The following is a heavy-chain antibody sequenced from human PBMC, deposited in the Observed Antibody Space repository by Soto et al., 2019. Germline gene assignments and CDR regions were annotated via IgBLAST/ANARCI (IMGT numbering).Heavy chain of an antibody. CDR3: ASLQIQGSPRS. CDR1: GYTFTGYY. CDR2: IYPNSGGT. Sequence: ASVKVSSKASGYTFTGYYMHWVRQAPGQGLEWMGWIYPNSGGTNYAQKFQGRVTMTRDTSIRTDYMELSRLRSDDTAVYYRASLQIQGSPRSWGQGTLVTAAS. V-gene: IGHV1-2*02. J-gene: IGHJ5*02.